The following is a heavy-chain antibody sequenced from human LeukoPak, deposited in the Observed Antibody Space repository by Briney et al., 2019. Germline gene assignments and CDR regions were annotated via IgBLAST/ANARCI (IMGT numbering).Heavy chain of an antibody. D-gene: IGHD3-22*01. CDR1: GGTFSSYA. V-gene: IGHV1-69*13. CDR2: IIPIFGTA. CDR3: AKDYYDSSGYPRGYFDY. Sequence: GASVKVSCKASGGTFSSYAISWVRQAPGQGLEWMGGIIPIFGTANYAQKFQGRVTITADESTSTAYMELSSLRAEDTAVYYCAKDYYDSSGYPRGYFDYWGQGTLVTVSS. J-gene: IGHJ4*02.